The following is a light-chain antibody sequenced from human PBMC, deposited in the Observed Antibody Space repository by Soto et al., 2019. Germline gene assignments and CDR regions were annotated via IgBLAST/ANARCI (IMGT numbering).Light chain of an antibody. CDR2: GAS. V-gene: IGKV3-15*01. J-gene: IGKJ4*01. CDR1: QGVSRK. Sequence: DIVMTQSPATLSVAPGERVTFSCRASQGVSRKLAWYQHKPGQAPRLLISGASTGATGIPARFSGSGSGTEFTLPISSLQSEDCAIYYCQQYHKWPITFGGGTKVDI. CDR3: QQYHKWPIT.